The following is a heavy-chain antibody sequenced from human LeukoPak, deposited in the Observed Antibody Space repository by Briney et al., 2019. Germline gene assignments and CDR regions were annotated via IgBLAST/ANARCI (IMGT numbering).Heavy chain of an antibody. CDR3: ARLMDYDSSGYFDY. V-gene: IGHV5-51*01. CDR2: IYPGDSDT. Sequence: KAGESLKISCKGSGYSFTSYWIGWVRQMPGKGLEWMGIIYPGDSDTRYRPSFQGQVTISADKSISTAYLQWSSLKAPDTAMYYCARLMDYDSSGYFDYWGKGTLVTVS. J-gene: IGHJ4*02. D-gene: IGHD3-22*01. CDR1: GYSFTSYW.